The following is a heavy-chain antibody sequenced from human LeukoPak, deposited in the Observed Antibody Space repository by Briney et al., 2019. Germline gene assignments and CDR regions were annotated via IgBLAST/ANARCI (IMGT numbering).Heavy chain of an antibody. CDR1: GFTFSSYG. CDR3: AKPYYDILTGYSPFDY. D-gene: IGHD3-9*01. CDR2: IRYDGSNK. V-gene: IGHV3-30*02. J-gene: IGHJ4*02. Sequence: GGSLRLSCAASGFTFSSYGMHWVRQAPGKGLEWVAFIRYDGSNKYYADSVKGRFTISRDNSKNTLYLQMNSLRAEDTAVHYCAKPYYDILTGYSPFDYWGQGTLVTVSS.